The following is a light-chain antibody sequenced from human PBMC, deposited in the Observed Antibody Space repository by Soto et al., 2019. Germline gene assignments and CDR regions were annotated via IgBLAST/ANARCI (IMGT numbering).Light chain of an antibody. CDR1: QSVSSSY. V-gene: IGKV3-20*01. J-gene: IGKJ1*01. CDR3: QQYGSSPRT. Sequence: EIVLTQSPGTLSLSPGERDTLSCRASQSVSSSYLAWYQQKPGQAPRLLIYGASTGAPGIPARFSGSGSETDFTLTISRLEPEDFAVYYCQQYGSSPRTFGQGTKVDNK. CDR2: GAS.